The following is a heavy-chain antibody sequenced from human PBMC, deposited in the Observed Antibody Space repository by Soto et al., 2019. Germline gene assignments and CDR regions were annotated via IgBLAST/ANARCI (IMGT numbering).Heavy chain of an antibody. CDR3: ARHDVVVPAAIAPNLYGMDV. D-gene: IGHD2-2*02. J-gene: IGHJ6*02. V-gene: IGHV5-10-1*01. Sequence: PGESLKISCKGSGYSFTSYWISWVRQMPGKGLEWMGRIDPSDSYTNYSPSFQGHVTISADKSISTAYLQWSSLKASDTAMYYCARHDVVVPAAIAPNLYGMDVWGQGTTVTVSS. CDR1: GYSFTSYW. CDR2: IDPSDSYT.